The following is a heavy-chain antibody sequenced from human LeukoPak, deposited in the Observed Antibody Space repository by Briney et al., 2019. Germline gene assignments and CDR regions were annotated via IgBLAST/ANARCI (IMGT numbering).Heavy chain of an antibody. J-gene: IGHJ4*02. CDR3: ASLRTGDFDY. D-gene: IGHD3-10*01. CDR1: GGSISSSSYY. V-gene: IGHV4-39*07. Sequence: PPETLSLTCTVSGGSISSSSYYWGWIRQPPGKGLEWIGSIYYSGSTYYNPSLKSRVTISVDTSKNQFSLKLSSVTAADTAVYYCASLRTGDFDYWGQGALVTVSS. CDR2: IYYSGST.